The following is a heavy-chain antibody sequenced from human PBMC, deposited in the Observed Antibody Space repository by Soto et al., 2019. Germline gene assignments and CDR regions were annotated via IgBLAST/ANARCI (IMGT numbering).Heavy chain of an antibody. CDR1: GGSISSYY. D-gene: IGHD5-12*01. V-gene: IGHV4-59*01. CDR2: IYYSGST. J-gene: IGHJ3*02. CDR3: ARARDGYTFPFDI. Sequence: SETLSLTCTVSGGSISSYYWSWIRQPPGKGLEWIGYIYYSGSTNYNPSLKSRVTISVDTSKDQFSLKLSSVTAADTAVYYCARARDGYTFPFDIWGQGTMVTVSS.